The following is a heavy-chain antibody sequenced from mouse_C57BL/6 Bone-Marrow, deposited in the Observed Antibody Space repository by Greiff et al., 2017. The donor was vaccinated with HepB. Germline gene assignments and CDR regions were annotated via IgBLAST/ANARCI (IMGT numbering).Heavy chain of an antibody. D-gene: IGHD1-1*01. CDR2: IYPRSGNT. CDR3: ASSYYYVNSPYFYG. CDR1: GYTFTSYG. Sequence: VQLQQSGAELARPGASVKLSCKASGYTFTSYGISWVKQRTGQGLEWIGEIYPRSGNTYYNEKFKGKATLTADKSSSTAYMEMRSLTSEDSAVYFCASSYYYVNSPYFYGWGTGTTVTVSS. J-gene: IGHJ1*03. V-gene: IGHV1-81*01.